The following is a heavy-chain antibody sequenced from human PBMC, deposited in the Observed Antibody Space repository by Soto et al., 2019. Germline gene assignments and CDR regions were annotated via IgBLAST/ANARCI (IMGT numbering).Heavy chain of an antibody. Sequence: PGGSLRLSCAASGFKFSTFAMSLVRQAPGKGLECVSSLGDSGTKTYYAASVRGRFIITRDNSKNTVDLQMNSLRAEDTAVYYCAKEFDTSGYYSYYYAMDVWGQGTTVTVSS. CDR3: AKEFDTSGYYSYYYAMDV. D-gene: IGHD3-22*01. CDR1: GFKFSTFA. V-gene: IGHV3-23*01. CDR2: LGDSGTKT. J-gene: IGHJ6*02.